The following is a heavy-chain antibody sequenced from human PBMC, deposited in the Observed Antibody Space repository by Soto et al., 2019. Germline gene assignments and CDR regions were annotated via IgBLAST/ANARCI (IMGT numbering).Heavy chain of an antibody. J-gene: IGHJ4*02. Sequence: PGGSLRLSCAGSGFTFSASAMHWLRQSSGKGLEWVGRIGNRGENFATTYAASVKGRFFISLDESKNIAHLQMNSLRAEDTAVYYGAKDGGYSYGPYDYWGQGTLVTVSS. CDR2: IGNRGENFAT. CDR1: GFTFSASA. D-gene: IGHD5-18*01. CDR3: AKDGGYSYGPYDY. V-gene: IGHV3-73*01.